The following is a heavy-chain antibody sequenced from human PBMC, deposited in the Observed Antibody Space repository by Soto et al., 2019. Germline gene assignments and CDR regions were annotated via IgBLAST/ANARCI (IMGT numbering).Heavy chain of an antibody. V-gene: IGHV3-23*01. J-gene: IGHJ4*02. CDR2: ISGDGGNT. D-gene: IGHD6-19*01. CDR3: AKDRGVAGNFDY. Sequence: GGSLRLSCAASGCTFSNSAVSWGRQAPGKGLEWVSVISGDGGNTYCADSVKGRFTISRDNSRNTLYLQMNSLRAEDTALYYCAKDRGVAGNFDYWGQGTLVTVSS. CDR1: GCTFSNSA.